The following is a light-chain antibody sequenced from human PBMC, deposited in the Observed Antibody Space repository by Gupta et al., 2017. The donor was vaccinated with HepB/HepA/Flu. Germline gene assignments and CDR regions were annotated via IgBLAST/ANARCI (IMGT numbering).Light chain of an antibody. J-gene: IGKJ3*01. CDR1: QSVSSN. CDR2: GAS. CDR3: HQEYDWRIT. V-gene: IGKV3-15*01. Sequence: IVMTQSPATLSVSPGERATLSCRASQSVSSNLAWYQQKPGQAPRLLIYGASTRATGIPARFSGSGSGTEFTLTLSSRQSQDFTVSYCHQEYDWRITFGXGTKVDIK.